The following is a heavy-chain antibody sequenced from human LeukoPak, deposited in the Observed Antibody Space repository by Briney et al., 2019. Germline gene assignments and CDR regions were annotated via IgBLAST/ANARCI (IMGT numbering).Heavy chain of an antibody. J-gene: IGHJ3*02. CDR3: ASSTADDAFDI. V-gene: IGHV1-69*05. Sequence: SVKVSCKASGGTFSSYAISWVRQALGQGLEWMGGIIPIFGTANYAQKYQGRVTITTDESTSTAYMELSSLRSEDTAVYYCASSTADDAFDIWGQGTMVTVSS. D-gene: IGHD5-18*01. CDR2: IIPIFGTA. CDR1: GGTFSSYA.